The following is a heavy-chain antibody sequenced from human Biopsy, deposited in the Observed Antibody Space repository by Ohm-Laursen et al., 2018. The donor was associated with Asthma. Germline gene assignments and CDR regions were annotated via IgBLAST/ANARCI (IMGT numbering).Heavy chain of an antibody. CDR1: GFTFSSYA. D-gene: IGHD6-13*01. CDR2: ISSSGAST. Sequence: GSLRLSCSASGFTFSSYAMSWVRQAPGKGLEWVSSISSSGASTYYADSVKGRFTISRDNAKKSLFLEMNSLTVEDTAVYFCARGYSTSWYFGYWGQGTLVTVSS. J-gene: IGHJ4*02. CDR3: ARGYSTSWYFGY. V-gene: IGHV3-23*01.